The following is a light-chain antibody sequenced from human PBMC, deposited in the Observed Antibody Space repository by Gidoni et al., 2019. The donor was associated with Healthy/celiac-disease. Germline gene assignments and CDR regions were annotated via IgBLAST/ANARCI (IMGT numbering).Light chain of an antibody. Sequence: EIVLTQPPGTLSLSPGQSATLSCRASQSISSSQLAWYQQKPGQAPRPLMYGASSRATGIPDRFSGSGSGTDFTLTISRLEPEDFAVYYCQHFGNFGGGTKVE. CDR1: QSISSSQ. J-gene: IGKJ4*01. V-gene: IGKV3-20*01. CDR3: QHFGN. CDR2: GAS.